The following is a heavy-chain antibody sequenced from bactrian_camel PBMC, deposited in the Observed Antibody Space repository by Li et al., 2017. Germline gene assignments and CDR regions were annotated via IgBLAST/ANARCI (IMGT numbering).Heavy chain of an antibody. J-gene: IGHJ4*01. CDR3: AKVPHYSDYHERGYEYNY. Sequence: QVQLVESGGGSVQAGGSTKITCVVSGFTWNRGTMGWFRQVPGKGLEWVSSISRDGGTTYYADAKKGRFTISRDNATNTVYLQLNSLKTEDTAMYYCAKVPHYSDYHERGYEYNYWGQGTQVTVS. CDR2: ISRDGGTT. V-gene: IGHV3S1*01. D-gene: IGHD4*01. CDR1: GFTWNRGT.